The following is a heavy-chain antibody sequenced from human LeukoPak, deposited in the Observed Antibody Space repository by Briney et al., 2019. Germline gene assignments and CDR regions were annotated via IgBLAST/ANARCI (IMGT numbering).Heavy chain of an antibody. CDR2: INHSGST. CDR1: GGSFSGYY. D-gene: IGHD3-22*01. Sequence: KPSETLSLTCAVYGGSFSGYYWSWLRQPPGKGLEWIGEINHSGSTNYNPSLKSRVTISVDTSKNQFSLKLSSVTAADTAVYYCARSPGRYYDSSGYYRRLYYFDYWGQGTLVTVSS. V-gene: IGHV4-34*01. CDR3: ARSPGRYYDSSGYYRRLYYFDY. J-gene: IGHJ4*02.